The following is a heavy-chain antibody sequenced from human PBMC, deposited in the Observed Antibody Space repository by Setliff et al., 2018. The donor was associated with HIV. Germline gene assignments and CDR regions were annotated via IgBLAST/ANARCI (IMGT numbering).Heavy chain of an antibody. CDR1: GYTFNNYG. CDR2: INTHSGYT. D-gene: IGHD4-17*01. V-gene: IGHV1-18*01. Sequence: ASVKVSCKASGYTFNNYGISWVRQAPGQGLEWMGWINTHSGYTNYAQNVQGRATVTMDTSTSTAYMELRILRSDDTAMYYCARPGGSYGDYGWYLRFWGQGTLVTVSS. CDR3: ARPGGSYGDYGWYLRF. J-gene: IGHJ4*02.